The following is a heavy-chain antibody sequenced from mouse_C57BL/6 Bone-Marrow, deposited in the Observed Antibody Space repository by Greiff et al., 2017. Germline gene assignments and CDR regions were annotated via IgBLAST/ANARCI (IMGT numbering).Heavy chain of an antibody. D-gene: IGHD1-1*01. CDR1: GYTFTSYW. V-gene: IGHV1-55*01. J-gene: IGHJ1*03. Sequence: QVQLQQPGAELVQPGASVKMSCKASGYTFTSYWITWVKQRPGQGLEWIGDIYPGSGSTNYNEKLKSKATLTVDTSSSTAYMQLSSLKSEDSAVYYCARWRLLRYPSYWYFDVWGTGTTVTVSS. CDR2: IYPGSGST. CDR3: ARWRLLRYPSYWYFDV.